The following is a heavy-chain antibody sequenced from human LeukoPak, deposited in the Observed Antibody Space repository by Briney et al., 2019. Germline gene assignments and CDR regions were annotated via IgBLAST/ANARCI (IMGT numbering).Heavy chain of an antibody. CDR1: GYSISSGYY. J-gene: IGHJ5*02. CDR2: INHSGST. Sequence: PSETLSLICTVSGYSISSGYYWGWIRQPPGKGLEWIGEINHSGSTNYNPSLKSRVTISVDTSKNQFSLKLSSVTAADTAVYYCARHRAAAGFGRTNWFDPWGQGTLVTVSS. D-gene: IGHD6-13*01. CDR3: ARHRAAAGFGRTNWFDP. V-gene: IGHV4-38-2*02.